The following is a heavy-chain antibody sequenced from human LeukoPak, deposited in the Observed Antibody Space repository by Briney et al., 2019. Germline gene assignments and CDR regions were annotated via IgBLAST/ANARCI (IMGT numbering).Heavy chain of an antibody. J-gene: IGHJ4*02. CDR1: GFDFSSNW. V-gene: IGHV3-74*01. D-gene: IGHD3-3*01. CDR2: IKGGGIST. CDR3: AKDHYWSIDY. Sequence: GGSLRLSCAASGFDFSSNWMHWVRHAPGQGLVWVSRIKGGGISTNYADSVKGRFTISRDIAKNTLYLQMNSLRAEDTGVYYCAKDHYWSIDYWGRGTLVTVSS.